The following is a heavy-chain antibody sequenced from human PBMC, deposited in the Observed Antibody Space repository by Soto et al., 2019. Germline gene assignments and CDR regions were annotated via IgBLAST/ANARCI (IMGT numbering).Heavy chain of an antibody. Sequence: SETLSLTCTVSGGSVSSGSYYWSWIRQPPGKGLEWIGYIYYSGSTNYNPSLKSRVTISVDTSKNQFSLKLSSVTAADTDVYYCARVNRWGDYGANSIDYWGQGPLVTVS. CDR3: ARVNRWGDYGANSIDY. J-gene: IGHJ4*02. D-gene: IGHD4-17*01. V-gene: IGHV4-61*01. CDR1: GGSVSSGSYY. CDR2: IYYSGST.